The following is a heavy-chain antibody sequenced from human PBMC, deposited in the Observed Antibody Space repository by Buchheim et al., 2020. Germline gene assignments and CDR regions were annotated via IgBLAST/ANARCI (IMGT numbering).Heavy chain of an antibody. CDR1: GFTVSSNY. D-gene: IGHD2-15*01. V-gene: IGHV3-66*01. Sequence: EVQLVESGGGLVQPGGSLRLSCAASGFTVSSNYMSWVRQAPGKGLEWVSVIYSGGSTYYADSVKGRFTISRDNSKNTLYLQMNSLRAEDTAVCYCARDTGDCSGGSCDWYFDYWGQGTL. J-gene: IGHJ4*02. CDR2: IYSGGST. CDR3: ARDTGDCSGGSCDWYFDY.